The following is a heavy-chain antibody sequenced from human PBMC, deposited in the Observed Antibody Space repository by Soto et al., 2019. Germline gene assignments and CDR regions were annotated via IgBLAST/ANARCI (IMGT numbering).Heavy chain of an antibody. D-gene: IGHD6-6*01. CDR2: IRSKANSYAT. Sequence: GGSLRLSCAASGFTFSGSAMHWVRQASGKGLEWVGRIRSKANSYATAYAASVKGRFTISRDDSKNTAYLQMNSLKTEDTAVYYCTRPWGSSDPNQYYYYYMDVWGKGTTVTVSS. CDR1: GFTFSGSA. J-gene: IGHJ6*03. V-gene: IGHV3-73*01. CDR3: TRPWGSSDPNQYYYYYMDV.